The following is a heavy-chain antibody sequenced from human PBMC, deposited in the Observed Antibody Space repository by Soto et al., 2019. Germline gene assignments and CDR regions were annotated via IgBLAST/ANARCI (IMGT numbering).Heavy chain of an antibody. CDR2: IYHSGST. Sequence: SETLSLTCAVSGGSISSSNWWSWVRQPPGKGLEWIGEIYHSGSTNYNPSLKSRVTISVDKSKNQFSLKLSSVTAADTAVYYCAGWIQLQQYYYYGMDVWAQGTTVTVSS. CDR3: AGWIQLQQYYYYGMDV. D-gene: IGHD5-18*01. J-gene: IGHJ6*02. CDR1: GGSISSSNW. V-gene: IGHV4-4*02.